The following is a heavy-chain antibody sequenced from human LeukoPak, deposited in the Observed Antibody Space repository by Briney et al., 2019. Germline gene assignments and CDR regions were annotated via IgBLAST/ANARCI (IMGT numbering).Heavy chain of an antibody. CDR1: GYTFTSYD. CDR3: ARLTIFGVVRYNWFDP. CDR2: MNPNSGNT. J-gene: IGHJ5*02. D-gene: IGHD3-3*01. V-gene: IGHV1-8*01. Sequence: ASVKVSCTASGYTFTSYDINWVRQATGQGLEWMGWMNPNSGNTGYAQKFQGRVTMTRNTSISTAYMELSSLRSEDTAVYYCARLTIFGVVRYNWFDPWGQGTLVTVSS.